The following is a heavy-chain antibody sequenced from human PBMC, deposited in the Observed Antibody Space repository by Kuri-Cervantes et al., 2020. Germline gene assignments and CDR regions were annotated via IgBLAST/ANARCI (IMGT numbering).Heavy chain of an antibody. V-gene: IGHV3-74*01. CDR3: ARGALYYGMDI. CDR1: GFTFSSYW. CDR2: ISWNSGSI. Sequence: GESLKISCAASGFTFSSYWMHWVRRAPGKGLEWVSGISWNSGSIGYADSVKGRFTISRDNAKNSLYLQMNSLRAEDTAVYYCARGALYYGMDIWGQGTTVTVSS. J-gene: IGHJ6*02.